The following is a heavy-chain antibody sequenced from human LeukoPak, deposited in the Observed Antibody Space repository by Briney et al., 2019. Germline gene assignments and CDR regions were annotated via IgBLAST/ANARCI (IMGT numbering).Heavy chain of an antibody. CDR3: ARGERSHPKGVYYYYYMDV. J-gene: IGHJ6*03. CDR1: GGAISSYY. V-gene: IGHV4-4*07. D-gene: IGHD3-10*01. CDR2: IYSSGIT. Sequence: SETLSLTCTVSGGAISSYYWSWIRQPAGKGLEWIGRIYSSGITNYNPSLKSRVTMSVDTSKNQFSLELNSVTAADTAVYYCARGERSHPKGVYYYYYMDVWGKGTTVTVSS.